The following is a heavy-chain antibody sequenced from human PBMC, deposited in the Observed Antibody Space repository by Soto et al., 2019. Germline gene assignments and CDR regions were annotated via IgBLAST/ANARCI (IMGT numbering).Heavy chain of an antibody. CDR1: GFTFSSYG. D-gene: IGHD3-10*01. V-gene: IGHV3-30*18. Sequence: QVQLVESGGGVVQPGRSLRLSCAASGFTFSSYGMHWVRQAPGKGLEWVAVISYDGSNKYYADSVKGRFTISRDNSKNTLYLQMISLRAEDTAVYYCAKDGSEDYWGQGTLVTVTS. CDR2: ISYDGSNK. J-gene: IGHJ4*02. CDR3: AKDGSEDY.